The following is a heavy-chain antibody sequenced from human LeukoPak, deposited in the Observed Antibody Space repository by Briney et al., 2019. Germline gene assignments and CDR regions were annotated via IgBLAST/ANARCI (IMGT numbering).Heavy chain of an antibody. D-gene: IGHD3-22*01. CDR2: KKQEGSDK. Sequence: PGRCLRLSCAVSGFTFSSYWMSWVRQAPGKGLESGANKKQEGSDKYYVDSLKGRFTISRDNAKNSLYLQMNSLRAEDTAVYYCARDPYDSSWGLCYFDYWGQGNLVTVSS. J-gene: IGHJ4*02. CDR3: ARDPYDSSWGLCYFDY. V-gene: IGHV3-7*04. CDR1: GFTFSSYW.